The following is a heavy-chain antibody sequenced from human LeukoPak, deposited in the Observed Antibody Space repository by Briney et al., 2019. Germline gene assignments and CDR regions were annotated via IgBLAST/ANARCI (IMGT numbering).Heavy chain of an antibody. D-gene: IGHD3-9*01. CDR1: GFTFSSCG. V-gene: IGHV3-30*02. J-gene: IGHJ4*02. CDR2: IRYDGSNK. Sequence: PGGSLRLSCAASGFTFSSCGMHWVRQAPGKGLEWVAFIRYDGSNKHYADSVKGRFTISRDNSKNTLYLQMNSLRAEDTAVYYCAKASTYYDILTGYFDYWGQGTLVTVSS. CDR3: AKASTYYDILTGYFDY.